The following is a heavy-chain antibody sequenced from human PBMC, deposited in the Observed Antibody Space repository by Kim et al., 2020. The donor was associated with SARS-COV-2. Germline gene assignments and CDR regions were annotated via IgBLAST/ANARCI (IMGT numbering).Heavy chain of an antibody. V-gene: IGHV3-23*01. D-gene: IGHD2-21*01. CDR2: ISGRGFST. J-gene: IGHJ4*01. Sequence: GGSLRLSCAASGFPLTTHDMSWVRQAPGKGLEWVSTISGRGFSTYYADSVRGRFTVSRDTSRNTLYLQMNSLRAEDTARYYCARGMYGFGGNSVAAYWG. CDR3: ARGMYGFGGNSVAAY. CDR1: GFPLTTHD.